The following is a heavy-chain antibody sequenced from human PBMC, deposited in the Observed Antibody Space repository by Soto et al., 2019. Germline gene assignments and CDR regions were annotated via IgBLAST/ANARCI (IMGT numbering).Heavy chain of an antibody. J-gene: IGHJ4*02. Sequence: SETLSLTGAVSGYSISSGHYWGWIRQPPGKGPEWIGSVFHIGRAFYNPSLKSQVTMSVDTSKNQFSLNLTSATAADTATYYCARGTYTTGWYYFDYWGQGTLVTVSS. V-gene: IGHV4-38-2*01. CDR1: GYSISSGHY. CDR3: ARGTYTTGWYYFDY. CDR2: VFHIGRA. D-gene: IGHD6-19*01.